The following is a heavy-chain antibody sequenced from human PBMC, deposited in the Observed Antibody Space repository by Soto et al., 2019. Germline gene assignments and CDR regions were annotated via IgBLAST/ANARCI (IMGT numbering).Heavy chain of an antibody. CDR3: ACDLGGVEGASYYFGMDG. CDR1: GGTFSSYA. D-gene: IGHD1-26*01. Sequence: QVQLVQSGAEGKKPGSSVKVSCKASGGTFSSYAISWVRQAPGQGLEWMGGIIPIFGTANYAQKFQGRVTNTSHESTSTAYKEQTSLKAEDTAMYYCACDLGGVEGASYYFGMDGCGQGTTITVSS. J-gene: IGHJ6*01. V-gene: IGHV1-69*05. CDR2: IIPIFGTA.